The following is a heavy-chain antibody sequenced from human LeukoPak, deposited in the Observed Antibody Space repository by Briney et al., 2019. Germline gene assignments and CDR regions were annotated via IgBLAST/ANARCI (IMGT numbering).Heavy chain of an antibody. D-gene: IGHD3-10*01. CDR3: ARELPMVRGVYDY. V-gene: IGHV1-46*01. CDR1: GYTFTSYY. J-gene: IGHJ4*02. CDR2: INPSGGST. Sequence: ASVNVTCKASGYTFTSYYMHWVRQAPGQGLEWMGIINPSGGSTSYAQKFQGRVTMTRDTSTSTVYMELSSLRSEDTAVYYCARELPMVRGVYDYWGQGTLVTVSS.